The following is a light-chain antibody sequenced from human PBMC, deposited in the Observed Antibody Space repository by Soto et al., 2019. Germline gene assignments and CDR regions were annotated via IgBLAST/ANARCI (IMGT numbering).Light chain of an antibody. J-gene: IGKJ4*01. CDR1: ENINTY. CDR2: DAS. CDR3: QHRNNWPLT. Sequence: TVLTQSPGTLSLSPGERATLSCRASENINTYLAWYQQKPGQAPKLLIYDASNRATGIPARFSASGSGTDFTLTISSLEPEDFAVYYCQHRNNWPLTFGGGTKVDIK. V-gene: IGKV3-11*01.